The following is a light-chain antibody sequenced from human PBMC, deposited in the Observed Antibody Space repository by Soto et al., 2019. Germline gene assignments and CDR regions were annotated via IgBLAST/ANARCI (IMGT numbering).Light chain of an antibody. CDR3: QQYNNWWT. V-gene: IGKV3-15*01. CDR1: QSVSSN. Sequence: EVVMTQSPATLSLSPGERATLSCRASQSVSSNLAWYQQKHGQAPRLLIYGASTRATGIPARFSGSGSGTEFTLTISSLQSEDFAVYYCQQYNNWWTFGQGTKVDIK. J-gene: IGKJ1*01. CDR2: GAS.